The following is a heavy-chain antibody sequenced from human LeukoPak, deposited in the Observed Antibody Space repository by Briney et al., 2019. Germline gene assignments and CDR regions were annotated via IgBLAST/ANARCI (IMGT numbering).Heavy chain of an antibody. D-gene: IGHD5-18*01. CDR2: IKQDGSEK. Sequence: PGGSLRLSCAASEFSFSNYGMHWVRQAPGKGLEWVANIKQDGSEKYYVDSVKGRFTISRDNSKNTLYLQMNSLRAEDTAVYYCANLVDTSVWGQGTTVTVSS. CDR1: EFSFSNYG. V-gene: IGHV3-7*03. CDR3: ANLVDTSV. J-gene: IGHJ6*02.